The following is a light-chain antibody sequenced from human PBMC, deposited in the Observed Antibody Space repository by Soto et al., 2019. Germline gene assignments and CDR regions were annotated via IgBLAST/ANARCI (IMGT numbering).Light chain of an antibody. Sequence: DIQMTQSPSTLSASVGDRVTITCRASQSISSWLAWYQQKPGKAPKLLIYKACSLESGVPSRFSGSRSGTEFTHTISSLQRDGFSTYYCQQYNSYTPYTFGQGTKLEIK. CDR3: QQYNSYTPYT. CDR2: KAC. J-gene: IGKJ2*01. CDR1: QSISSW. V-gene: IGKV1-5*03.